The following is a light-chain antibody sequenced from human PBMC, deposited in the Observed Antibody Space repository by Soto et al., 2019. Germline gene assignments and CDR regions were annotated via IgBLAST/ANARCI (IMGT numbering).Light chain of an antibody. Sequence: EIVMTQSPATLSVSLGERATLSCRASQSVRSSLAWYQQKPGQAPRLLIYDASTRAPGIPARFSGSGSGTELTLTISSLQSDDLAVYHCQQYNNWPPTFGHGTRLEIK. CDR3: QQYNNWPPT. CDR1: QSVRSS. CDR2: DAS. J-gene: IGKJ5*01. V-gene: IGKV3-15*01.